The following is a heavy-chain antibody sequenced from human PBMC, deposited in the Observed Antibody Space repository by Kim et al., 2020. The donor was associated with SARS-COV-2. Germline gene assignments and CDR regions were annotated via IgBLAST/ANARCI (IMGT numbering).Heavy chain of an antibody. Sequence: NPSLKSRVTISVDTSKNQFSLKLSSVTAADTAVYYCARMGATKGWYVLDYWGQGTLVTVSS. D-gene: IGHD1-26*01. J-gene: IGHJ4*02. V-gene: IGHV4-39*07. CDR3: ARMGATKGWYVLDY.